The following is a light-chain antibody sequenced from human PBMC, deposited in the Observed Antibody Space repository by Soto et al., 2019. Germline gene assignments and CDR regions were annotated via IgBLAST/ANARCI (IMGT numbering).Light chain of an antibody. J-gene: IGKJ1*01. CDR3: QQRYSTPPWT. Sequence: DXXXTQSPSSLSASVGDRVTITCRARQSIVTYLNWYLQKPGKAPKLLIYAASNLQSGVPSRFSGSESGTDFTLPISSLQPQDFATYFCQQRYSTPPWTFGQGPKVQI. V-gene: IGKV1-39*01. CDR1: QSIVTY. CDR2: AAS.